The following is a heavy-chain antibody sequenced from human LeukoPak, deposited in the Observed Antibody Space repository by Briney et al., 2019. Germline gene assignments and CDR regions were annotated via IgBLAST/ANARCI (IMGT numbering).Heavy chain of an antibody. D-gene: IGHD2-2*01. J-gene: IGHJ4*02. CDR3: ARERCSSTSCYEGGGFDY. CDR2: ISSSSSYI. CDR1: GFTFSSYS. V-gene: IGHV3-21*01. Sequence: GGSLRLSCAAPGFTFSSYSMNWVRQAPGKGLEWVSSISSSSSYIYYADSVKGRFTISRDNAKNSLYLQMNSLRAEDTAVYYCARERCSSTSCYEGGGFDYWGQGTLVTVSS.